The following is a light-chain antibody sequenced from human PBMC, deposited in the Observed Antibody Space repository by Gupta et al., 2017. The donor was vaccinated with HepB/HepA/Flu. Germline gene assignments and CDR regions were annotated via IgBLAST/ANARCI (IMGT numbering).Light chain of an antibody. CDR2: WAP. V-gene: IGKV4-1*01. J-gene: IGKJ1*01. CDR1: RSVLYISDNKNN. Sequence: DIVMTQSPDSLAVSLGARSTISCKSSRSVLYISDNKNNLTWTQQNPGQPPRSLTDWAPTRESGVPDRSSGSGSGTEFPLTISRLQAENVAVYYCQQGDSSPWTFGQGTKVEIK. CDR3: QQGDSSPWT.